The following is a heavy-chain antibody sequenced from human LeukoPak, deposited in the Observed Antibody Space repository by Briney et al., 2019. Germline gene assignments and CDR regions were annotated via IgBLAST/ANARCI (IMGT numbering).Heavy chain of an antibody. V-gene: IGHV3-7*01. CDR2: INQDESEK. J-gene: IGHJ4*02. D-gene: IGHD2-2*01. CDR3: ARERGGYCSSTNCRGSFDY. CDR1: GFTFSSYW. Sequence: PGGSLRLSCAASGFTFSSYWMSWVRQAPGKGLEWVANINQDESEKYYVGSVKGRFTISRDNAKNSLYLQINSLRAEDTAVYYCARERGGYCSSTNCRGSFDYWGQGTLVTVSS.